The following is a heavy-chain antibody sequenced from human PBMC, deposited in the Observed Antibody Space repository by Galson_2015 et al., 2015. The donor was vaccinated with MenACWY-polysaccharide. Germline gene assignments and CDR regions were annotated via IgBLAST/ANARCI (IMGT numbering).Heavy chain of an antibody. J-gene: IGHJ5*02. CDR1: GGSVTSATSY. CDR2: MSYSGRG. D-gene: IGHD1-26*01. CDR3: AREPTYSGSFGWFDP. Sequence: ETLSLTCTVSGGSVTSATSYWSWLRQPPGKGLEWIGYMSYSGRGNSNPSLRSRVTELIDTSRNQFSLRLTSVTAADTAMYYCAREPTYSGSFGWFDPWGQGTLVTVSS. V-gene: IGHV4-61*01.